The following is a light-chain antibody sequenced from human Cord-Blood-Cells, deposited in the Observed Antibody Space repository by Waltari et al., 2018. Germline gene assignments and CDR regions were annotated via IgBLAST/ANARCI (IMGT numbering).Light chain of an antibody. CDR1: QSLVYSDGNTY. Sequence: DVVMTQSPLSLPVTLGQPASISCRSSQSLVYSDGNTYLNWFQQMPGQSPRRLISKVSNWDSWVPDRFSGSGSGTDFTLKISRVEAEDGGVYYCMQGTHWPPGTVGGGTKVEIK. CDR2: KVS. CDR3: MQGTHWPPGT. J-gene: IGKJ4*01. V-gene: IGKV2D-30*01.